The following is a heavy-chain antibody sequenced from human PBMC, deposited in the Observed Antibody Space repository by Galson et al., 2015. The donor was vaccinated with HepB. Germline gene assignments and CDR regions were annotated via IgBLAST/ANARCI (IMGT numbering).Heavy chain of an antibody. CDR1: GFIFSSYG. D-gene: IGHD2/OR15-2a*01. CDR3: AKGEPSSRTFFQE. V-gene: IGHV3-30*18. Sequence: SLRLSCAASGFIFSSYGLHWVRQAPGKGLEGVAVISYDGSKKYYADSVKGRFTISRDNSKNTLYLQMNSLRPEDTAVYFCAKGEPSSRTFFQEWGQGTLVTVSS. CDR2: ISYDGSKK. J-gene: IGHJ1*01.